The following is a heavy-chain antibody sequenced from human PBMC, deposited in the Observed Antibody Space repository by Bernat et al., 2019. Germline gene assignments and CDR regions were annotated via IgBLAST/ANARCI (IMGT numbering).Heavy chain of an antibody. D-gene: IGHD5-12*01. J-gene: IGHJ6*03. Sequence: EVQLVESGGGLVQPGGSLRLSCAASGFTFRSYWMSWVRQAPGKGLEWVGNIKQDGSEKYFVDAVRGRFTISRDNAKNALYLQMSSLRAEDTAVYYCARVHRVGYGVMDVWGEGTTVTVSS. V-gene: IGHV3-7*03. CDR3: ARVHRVGYGVMDV. CDR2: IKQDGSEK. CDR1: GFTFRSYW.